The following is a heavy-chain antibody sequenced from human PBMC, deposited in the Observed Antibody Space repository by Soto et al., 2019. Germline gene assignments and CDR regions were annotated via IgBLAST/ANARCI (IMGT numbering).Heavy chain of an antibody. CDR2: IYHSGST. D-gene: IGHD3-22*01. Sequence: QVQLQESGPGLVKSSGTLSLTCAVSGVSISSGHWWSWVRQPPGKGLDWIGEIYHSGSTNYNPSLKSRVTISVDKSKNQFSLKLTSVTAADTAVYYFARDVEHYYDSRPAGHFDYWGQGILVTVSS. V-gene: IGHV4-4*02. J-gene: IGHJ4*02. CDR3: ARDVEHYYDSRPAGHFDY. CDR1: GVSISSGHW.